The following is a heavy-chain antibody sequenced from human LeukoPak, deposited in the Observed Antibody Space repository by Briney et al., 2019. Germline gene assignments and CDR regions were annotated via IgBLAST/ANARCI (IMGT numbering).Heavy chain of an antibody. J-gene: IGHJ4*02. D-gene: IGHD6-19*01. CDR3: AREFYSSGWYYYFDY. CDR1: GGSISSYY. CDR2: IYYSGST. Sequence: PSETLSLTCTVSGGSISSYYWSWVRHPPGKGLGWIGYIYYSGSTNYNPSLTSRVTISLDTSKNQFSLKLSSVTAADTAVYYCAREFYSSGWYYYFDYWGQGTLVTVSS. V-gene: IGHV4-59*01.